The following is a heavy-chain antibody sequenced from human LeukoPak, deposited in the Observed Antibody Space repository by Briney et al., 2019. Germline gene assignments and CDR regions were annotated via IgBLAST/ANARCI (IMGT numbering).Heavy chain of an antibody. J-gene: IGHJ6*03. V-gene: IGHV3-23*01. CDR2: ISGSGGGT. CDR1: GFTFSSYA. D-gene: IGHD4-11*01. CDR3: AKDPGVTGYYYYYMDV. Sequence: PGGSLRLSCAASGFTFSSYAMSWVRQAPGKGLEWVSAISGSGGGTYYADSVKGRFTISRDNSKNTLYLQMNSLRAEDTAVYYCAKDPGVTGYYYYYMDVWGKGTTVTVSS.